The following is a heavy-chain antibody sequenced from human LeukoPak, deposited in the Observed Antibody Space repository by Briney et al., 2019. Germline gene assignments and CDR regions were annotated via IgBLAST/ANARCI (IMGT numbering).Heavy chain of an antibody. CDR2: TRNKANSYTT. CDR3: ARDPAPYYYDSSGYYDY. D-gene: IGHD3-22*01. CDR1: GFTFSDHY. J-gene: IGHJ4*02. V-gene: IGHV3-72*01. Sequence: GGSLRLSCAASGFTFSDHYMDWVRQAPGKGLEWVGRTRNKANSYTTEYAASVKGRFTISRDDSKNSLYLQMNSLKTEDTAVYYCARDPAPYYYDSSGYYDYWGQGTLVTVSS.